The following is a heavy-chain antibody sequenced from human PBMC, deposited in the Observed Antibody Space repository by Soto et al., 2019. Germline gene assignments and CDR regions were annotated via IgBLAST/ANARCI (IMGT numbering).Heavy chain of an antibody. CDR1: GFTVSTYY. D-gene: IGHD5-12*01. J-gene: IGHJ6*03. CDR3: ARVESGYDYYYYYYMDL. CDR2: IYTGGTT. V-gene: IGHV3-66*01. Sequence: EVQLVESGGGLVQPGGSLRLSCAASGFTVSTYYMTWVRQAPGMGLEWVSVIYTGGTTYYADSVKGRFTISRDNSKSTLYLQMHSLRAEVTAVYYCARVESGYDYYYYYYMDLWGKGTTVTVSS.